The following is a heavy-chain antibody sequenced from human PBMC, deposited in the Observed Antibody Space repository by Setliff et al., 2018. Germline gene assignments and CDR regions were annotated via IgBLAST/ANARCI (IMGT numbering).Heavy chain of an antibody. J-gene: IGHJ6*04. Sequence: ASVKVSCKASGYTFTGHYIHWVRQAPGQGLVWMGWINPRTGVTNSAQKFQGRVTMTRDTSITTVYMDLSRLKSDDTAVYYCARGTDYHGSGSYWAKDVWGKGTTITVSS. V-gene: IGHV1-2*02. D-gene: IGHD3-10*01. CDR2: INPRTGVT. CDR1: GYTFTGHY. CDR3: ARGTDYHGSGSYWAKDV.